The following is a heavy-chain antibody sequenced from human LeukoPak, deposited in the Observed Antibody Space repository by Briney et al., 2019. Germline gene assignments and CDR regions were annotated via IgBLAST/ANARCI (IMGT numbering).Heavy chain of an antibody. D-gene: IGHD1-26*01. J-gene: IGHJ6*02. Sequence: GRSLRLSCAASGFTFSSHALHWVRQAPGKGLVWVAFISYDGSNKYYPDSVKGRFSISRDNSDNTLYLQMNSLRADDTAVYYCATVAVEGGMYYGDYYGMDVWGQGTAVTVSS. V-gene: IGHV3-30*04. CDR3: ATVAVEGGMYYGDYYGMDV. CDR2: ISYDGSNK. CDR1: GFTFSSHA.